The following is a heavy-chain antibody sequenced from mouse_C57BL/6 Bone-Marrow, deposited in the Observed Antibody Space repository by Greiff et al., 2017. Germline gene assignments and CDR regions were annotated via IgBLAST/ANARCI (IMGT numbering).Heavy chain of an antibody. J-gene: IGHJ3*01. D-gene: IGHD3-2*02. Sequence: QVQLQQPGAELVKPGASVKLSCKASGYTFTSYWMHWVKQRPGQGLEWIGMIHPNSGSTNYNEKFKSKATLTVDKSSSTAYMQLSSLTSEDSAVDYCAREDSSGYLFAYWGQGTLVTVSA. CDR2: IHPNSGST. V-gene: IGHV1-64*01. CDR1: GYTFTSYW. CDR3: AREDSSGYLFAY.